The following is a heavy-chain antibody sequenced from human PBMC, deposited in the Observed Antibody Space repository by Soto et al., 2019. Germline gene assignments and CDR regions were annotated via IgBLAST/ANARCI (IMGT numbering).Heavy chain of an antibody. CDR2: ISGSGGST. V-gene: IGHV3-23*01. CDR3: AKSGPKVEATLTSAYYFDY. J-gene: IGHJ4*02. CDR1: GFTFSSYA. Sequence: GGSLRLSCAASGFTFSSYAMSWVRQAPGKGLEWVSAISGSGGSTYYADSVKGRFTISRDNSKNTLYLQMNSLRAEDTAVYYCAKSGPKVEATLTSAYYFDYWGQGTLVTVSS. D-gene: IGHD2-15*01.